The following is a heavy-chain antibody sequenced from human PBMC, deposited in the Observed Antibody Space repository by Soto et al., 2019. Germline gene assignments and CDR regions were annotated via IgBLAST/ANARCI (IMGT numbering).Heavy chain of an antibody. V-gene: IGHV3-21*01. CDR2: ISSSSSYI. D-gene: IGHD2-2*01. J-gene: IGHJ5*02. CDR3: ATSPHCRSTNCPGTSNWFDP. Sequence: GGSLRLSCAASGFTFSSYSLNWVRQAPGKGLEWVSSISSSSSYIYYADSVKGRFTISRDNAKNSRYLQMNSLRAEDTAVYYCATSPHCRSTNCPGTSNWFDPWGQGTLVTVSS. CDR1: GFTFSSYS.